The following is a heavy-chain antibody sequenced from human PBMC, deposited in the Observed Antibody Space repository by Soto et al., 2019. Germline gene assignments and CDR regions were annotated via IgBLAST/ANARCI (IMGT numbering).Heavy chain of an antibody. Sequence: EVQLVESGGDLVQPGGSLRLSCAASGFTFSGHWMHWVRQVPGKGLEWVSRINTDGGSSAYADSVKGRFSISRENAKNTLYLQMNGLRAEDTAVYYCAREAGYCSRTSCYRRAFDTWGQGTTVTVSS. CDR2: INTDGGSS. V-gene: IGHV3-74*03. J-gene: IGHJ3*02. CDR3: AREAGYCSRTSCYRRAFDT. CDR1: GFTFSGHW. D-gene: IGHD2-2*01.